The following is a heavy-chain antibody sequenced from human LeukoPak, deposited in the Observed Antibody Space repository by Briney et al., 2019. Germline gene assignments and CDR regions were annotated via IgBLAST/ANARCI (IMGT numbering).Heavy chain of an antibody. V-gene: IGHV4-34*01. Sequence: PSETLSLTCAVYGGSFSGYYWSWIRQPPGKGLEWIGEINHSGSTNYNPSLKSRVTISVDTSKNQFSLKLSSVTAADTAVNYCARGRYNYYDSSWGQGTLVTVSS. J-gene: IGHJ4*02. CDR1: GGSFSGYY. CDR2: INHSGST. CDR3: ARGRYNYYDSS. D-gene: IGHD3-22*01.